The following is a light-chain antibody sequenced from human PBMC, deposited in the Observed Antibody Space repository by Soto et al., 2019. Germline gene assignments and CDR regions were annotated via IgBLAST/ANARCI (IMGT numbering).Light chain of an antibody. V-gene: IGLV2-8*01. J-gene: IGLJ1*01. CDR1: SGDVGRYNF. CDR2: EVS. Sequence: QSVLTQPPSASGSLGQSVTISCTGTSGDVGRYNFVSWYQQQPGKAPKVIINEVSKRPSGVPDRFSGSKSGDTASLTVSGLQAEDEADYYCSPYAGQAVGYVFGGGTKVTVL. CDR3: SPYAGQAVGYV.